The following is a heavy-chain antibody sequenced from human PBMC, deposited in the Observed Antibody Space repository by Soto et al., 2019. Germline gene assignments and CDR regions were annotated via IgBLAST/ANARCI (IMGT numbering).Heavy chain of an antibody. CDR3: ASRYCSSTSCYDVAFDI. CDR2: IYYSGST. J-gene: IGHJ3*02. Sequence: PSETLSLTCTVSGGSISSYYWSWIRQPPGKGLEWIGYIYYSGSTNYNPSLKSRVTISVDTSKNQFSLKLSSVTAADTAVYYCASRYCSSTSCYDVAFDIWGQGTMVTVSS. CDR1: GGSISSYY. D-gene: IGHD2-2*01. V-gene: IGHV4-59*08.